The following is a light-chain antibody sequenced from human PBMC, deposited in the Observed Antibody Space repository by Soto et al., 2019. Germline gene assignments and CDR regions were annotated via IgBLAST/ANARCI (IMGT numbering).Light chain of an antibody. CDR2: EVS. CDR1: SSDVGGYNY. CDR3: SSYAGSNNLV. J-gene: IGLJ1*01. V-gene: IGLV2-8*01. Sequence: QSALAQPPSASGSPGQSFTISCTGTSSDVGGYNYVSWYQQHPGKAPKLMIYEVSKRPSGVPDRFSGSKSGNTASLPVSGLQAEDEADYYCSSYAGSNNLVFGTGTKVTVL.